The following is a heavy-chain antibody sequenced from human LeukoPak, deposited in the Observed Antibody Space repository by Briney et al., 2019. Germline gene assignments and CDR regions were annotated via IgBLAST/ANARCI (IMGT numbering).Heavy chain of an antibody. J-gene: IGHJ4*02. Sequence: GGSLRLSCAASGFTFTTYAMSWVRQAPGKGLEWVAVISYDGSNKYYADSVKGRFTIFRDNSKNTLYLQMNSLRAEDTAVYYCARMGSSSYTNYWGQGTLVTVSS. V-gene: IGHV3-30*04. CDR2: ISYDGSNK. CDR1: GFTFTTYA. CDR3: ARMGSSSYTNY. D-gene: IGHD6-13*01.